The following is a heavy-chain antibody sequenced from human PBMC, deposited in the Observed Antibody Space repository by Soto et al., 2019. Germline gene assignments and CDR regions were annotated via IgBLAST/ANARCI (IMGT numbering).Heavy chain of an antibody. CDR2: IWYDGSNK. Sequence: AGGSLRLSCAASGFTFSSYGMHWVRQAPGKGLEWVAVIWYDGSNKYYADSVKGRFTISRDNSKNTLYLQMNSLRAEDTAVYYCARDLLQGYYYYYGMDVWGQGTTVTVSS. CDR3: ARDLLQGYYYYYGMDV. CDR1: GFTFSSYG. J-gene: IGHJ6*02. D-gene: IGHD2-15*01. V-gene: IGHV3-33*01.